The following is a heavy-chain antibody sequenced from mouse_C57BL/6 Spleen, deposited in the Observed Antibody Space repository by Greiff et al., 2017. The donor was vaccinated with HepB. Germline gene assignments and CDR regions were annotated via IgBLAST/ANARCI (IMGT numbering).Heavy chain of an antibody. CDR3: ARRSGSSYYAMDY. D-gene: IGHD1-1*01. V-gene: IGHV1-50*01. CDR1: GYTFTSYW. CDR2: IDPSDSYT. Sequence: VQLQQPGAELVKPGASVKLSCKASGYTFTSYWMQWVKQRPGQGLEWIGEIDPSDSYTNYNQKFKGKATLTVDTSSSTAYMQLSSLTSEDSAVYYGARRSGSSYYAMDYWGQGTSVTVSS. J-gene: IGHJ4*01.